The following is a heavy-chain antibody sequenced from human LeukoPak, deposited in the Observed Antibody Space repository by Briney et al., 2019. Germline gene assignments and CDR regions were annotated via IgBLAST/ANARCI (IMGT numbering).Heavy chain of an antibody. Sequence: GASVKVSCKASGYTFTSYYMRWVRQAPGQGLEWMGIINPSGGSTSYAQKFQGRVTMTRDTSTSTVYMELSSLRSEDTAVYYCAREGVRFSGYAGRGATLPHYWGQGTLVTVSS. CDR1: GYTFTSYY. CDR3: AREGVRFSGYAGRGATLPHY. D-gene: IGHD3-22*01. J-gene: IGHJ4*02. CDR2: INPSGGST. V-gene: IGHV1-46*01.